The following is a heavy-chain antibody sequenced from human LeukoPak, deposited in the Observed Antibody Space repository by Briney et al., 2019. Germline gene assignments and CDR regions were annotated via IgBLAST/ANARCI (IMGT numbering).Heavy chain of an antibody. CDR3: ARGPAAAGTSGHVDY. J-gene: IGHJ4*02. CDR1: GYTFTSYG. D-gene: IGHD6-13*01. CDR2: ISAYNGNT. V-gene: IGHV1-18*04. Sequence: ASVKVSCKASGYTFTSYGICWVRQAPGQGLEWMGWISAYNGNTNYAQKLQGRVTMTTDTSTSTAYMGLRSLRSDDTAVYYCARGPAAAGTSGHVDYWGQGTLVTVSS.